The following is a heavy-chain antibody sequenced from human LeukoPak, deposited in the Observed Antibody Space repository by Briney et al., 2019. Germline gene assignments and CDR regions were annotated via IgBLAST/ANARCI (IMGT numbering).Heavy chain of an antibody. Sequence: SETLSLTCTVSGGSISSYYWSWIRQPPGKGLEWIGYIYYSGSTNYNPSLKSRVTISVDTSKNQFSLKLSSVTAADTAVYYCARFRNYDFWSGYPTYYYCGMDVWGQGTTVTVSS. CDR2: IYYSGST. J-gene: IGHJ6*02. D-gene: IGHD3-3*01. CDR1: GGSISSYY. CDR3: ARFRNYDFWSGYPTYYYCGMDV. V-gene: IGHV4-59*01.